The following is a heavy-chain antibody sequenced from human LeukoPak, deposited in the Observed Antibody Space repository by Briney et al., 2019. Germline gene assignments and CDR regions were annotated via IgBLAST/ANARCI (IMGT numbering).Heavy chain of an antibody. CDR2: ISWDGGSR. J-gene: IGHJ1*01. D-gene: IGHD3-22*01. Sequence: PGGPLRLSCAASGFSYDEYTLHWVRQAPGKGLEWVSLISWDGGSRDYADSVKGLFTISRDNSKNSLYLQMNSLRTEDTALYYCAKDLDSSGYRFYFRHWGQGTLVTVSS. V-gene: IGHV3-43*01. CDR1: GFSYDEYT. CDR3: AKDLDSSGYRFYFRH.